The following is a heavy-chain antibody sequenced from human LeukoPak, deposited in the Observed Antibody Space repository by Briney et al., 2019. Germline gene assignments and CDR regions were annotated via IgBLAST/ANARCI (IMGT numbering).Heavy chain of an antibody. CDR3: ARGLNGAGCSGGSCYPNWFDP. V-gene: IGHV4-34*01. Sequence: SETLSLTCAVYGGSFSGYYWSWIRQPPGKGLEWIGEINHSGSTNYTPSLKRRVTISVDTSKNQFSLKLSSVTAADTAVYYCARGLNGAGCSGGSCYPNWFDPWGQGTLVTVSS. CDR2: INHSGST. CDR1: GGSFSGYY. J-gene: IGHJ5*02. D-gene: IGHD2-15*01.